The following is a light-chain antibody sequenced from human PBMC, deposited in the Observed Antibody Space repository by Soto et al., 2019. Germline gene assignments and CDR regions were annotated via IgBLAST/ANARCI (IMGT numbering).Light chain of an antibody. V-gene: IGKV3-20*01. Sequence: IVLTQSPGILSLSPGARATLSCRANQSVSSSYLAWYQQKPGQAPRLLIYGASSRATGIPDRFSGSGSGTDFTLTISRLEPEDFAVYYCQQYGSSITFGQGTRLEIK. J-gene: IGKJ5*01. CDR1: QSVSSSY. CDR2: GAS. CDR3: QQYGSSIT.